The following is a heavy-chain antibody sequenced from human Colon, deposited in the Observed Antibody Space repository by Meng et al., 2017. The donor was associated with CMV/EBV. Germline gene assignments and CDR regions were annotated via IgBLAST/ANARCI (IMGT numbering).Heavy chain of an antibody. CDR3: ARALTNLEWLLSFDY. J-gene: IGHJ4*02. D-gene: IGHD3-3*01. CDR1: GFTFSSYW. Sequence: GESLKISCAASGFTFSSYWMHWVRQAPGKGLVWVSRINSDGSSTSYADSVKGRFTISRDNAKNTLYLQMNSLRAEDTAVYYCARALTNLEWLLSFDYWGQGTLDTVSS. V-gene: IGHV3-74*01. CDR2: INSDGSST.